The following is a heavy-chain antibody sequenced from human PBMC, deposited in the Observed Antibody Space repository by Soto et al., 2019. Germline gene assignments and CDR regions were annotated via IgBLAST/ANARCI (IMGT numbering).Heavy chain of an antibody. CDR2: ISPSDDRT. CDR1: GYTFTSYS. V-gene: IGHV1-46*01. D-gene: IGHD2-2*01. Sequence: QVQLVQSGTEVKESGASVKVSCEASGYTFTSYSIHWVRQAPGQGLEWMGIISPSDDRTNYAQKFQGRVTLTRDTPTTTVYMELSSLTFDDTAVYYCAIGFCGSSCYYFENWGQGTLIVVSS. J-gene: IGHJ4*02. CDR3: AIGFCGSSCYYFEN.